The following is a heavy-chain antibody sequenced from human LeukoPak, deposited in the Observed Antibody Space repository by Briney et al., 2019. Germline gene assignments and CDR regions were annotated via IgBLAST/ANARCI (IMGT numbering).Heavy chain of an antibody. CDR3: ARDFSSGWYVFDY. V-gene: IGHV3-48*01. Sequence: PGGSLRLSCAASGFTFSSYSMNWVRQAPGKGLEWVSHITASGTAMFYADSVKGRFTISRDNAKNSLYLQMNSLRAEDTAVYYCARDFSSGWYVFDYWGQGTLVTVSS. CDR2: ITASGTAM. CDR1: GFTFSSYS. J-gene: IGHJ4*02. D-gene: IGHD6-19*01.